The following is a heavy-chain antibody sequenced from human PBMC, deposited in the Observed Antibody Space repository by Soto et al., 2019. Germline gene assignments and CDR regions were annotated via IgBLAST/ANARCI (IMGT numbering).Heavy chain of an antibody. V-gene: IGHV4-39*02. J-gene: IGHJ4*02. CDR1: GGSISSSSYY. CDR3: ARDLWELLPRLLPDY. CDR2: IYYSGST. Sequence: SETLSLTCTVSGGSISSSSYYWGWIRQPPGKGLEWIGSIYYSGSTYYNPSLKSRVTISVDTSASTAYMELSSLRSEDTAVYYCARDLWELLPRLLPDYWGQGTLVTVSS. D-gene: IGHD1-26*01.